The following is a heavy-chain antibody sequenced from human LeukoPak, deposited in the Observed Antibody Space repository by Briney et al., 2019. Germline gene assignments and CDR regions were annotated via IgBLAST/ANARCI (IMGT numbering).Heavy chain of an antibody. CDR2: INPNSGGT. CDR1: GYSFTGFY. Sequence: GASVKVSCKASGYSFTGFYIHWLRQAPGQGLEWMGWINPNSGGTKYAQKFQGRVTMTRDTSISTAYMELSRLRSDDTAVYYCARVVSGLAAAVGFSYYYYMDVWGKGTTVTVSS. CDR3: ARVVSGLAAAVGFSYYYYMDV. D-gene: IGHD6-13*01. J-gene: IGHJ6*03. V-gene: IGHV1-2*02.